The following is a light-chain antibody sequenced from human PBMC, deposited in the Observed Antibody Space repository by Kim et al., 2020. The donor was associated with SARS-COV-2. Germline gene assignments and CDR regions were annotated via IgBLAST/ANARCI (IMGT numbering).Light chain of an antibody. CDR3: SSYTTDSTLV. CDR2: DVN. Sequence: QSFTLSCNGTSSDIGALNYVSWYQQHPGKPPKLVISDVNNRPSGVSDRFSGSKSDNTASLSIFGLQTEDEADYYCSSYTTDSTLVFGGGTKVTVL. J-gene: IGLJ1*01. CDR1: SSDIGALNY. V-gene: IGLV2-14*03.